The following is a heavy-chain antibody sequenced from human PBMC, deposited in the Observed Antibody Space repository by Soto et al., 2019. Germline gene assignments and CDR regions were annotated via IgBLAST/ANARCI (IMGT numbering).Heavy chain of an antibody. CDR1: GFSFSHYG. J-gene: IGHJ6*02. V-gene: IGHV3-30*03. D-gene: IGHD6-13*01. CDR3: ARDREREQLGYYGVDV. CDR2: ISYDGSHK. Sequence: QVQVVESGGGVVQPGRSLRLSCVASGFSFSHYGMQWVRQAPGKGLEWVAVISYDGSHKYYGKSVTGRFTISRDNSKNTLYLQMNSLRPDATALYFCARDREREQLGYYGVDVWGQGTTVAVSS.